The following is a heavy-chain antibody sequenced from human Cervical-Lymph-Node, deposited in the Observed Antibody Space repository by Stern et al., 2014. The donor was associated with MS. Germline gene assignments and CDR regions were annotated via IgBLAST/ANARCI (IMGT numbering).Heavy chain of an antibody. Sequence: QVQLQESGPGLVKPSETLSLTCTVSGGSISSYYWSWIRQPPGKGLEWIGYIYYSGSTNYNPSLKSRVTISVDTSKNQFSLKLSSVTAADTAVYYCARGFSSGWYPHFDYWGQGTLVTVSS. CDR1: GGSISSYY. CDR3: ARGFSSGWYPHFDY. V-gene: IGHV4-59*01. D-gene: IGHD6-19*01. J-gene: IGHJ4*02. CDR2: IYYSGST.